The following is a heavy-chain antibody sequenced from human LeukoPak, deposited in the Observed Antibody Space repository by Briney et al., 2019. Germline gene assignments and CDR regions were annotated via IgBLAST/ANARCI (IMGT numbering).Heavy chain of an antibody. Sequence: GGSLRLSCAASGYTFTYYWMHWVRQAPRKGLVWVSRVNIDGAYTTYADSVKGRFTISRDNAKNTLYLEMNSLRVEDTAVYYCTRDLTGPVDYWGQGTLVTVSS. D-gene: IGHD3-9*01. CDR3: TRDLTGPVDY. CDR2: VNIDGAYT. J-gene: IGHJ4*02. V-gene: IGHV3-74*01. CDR1: GYTFTYYW.